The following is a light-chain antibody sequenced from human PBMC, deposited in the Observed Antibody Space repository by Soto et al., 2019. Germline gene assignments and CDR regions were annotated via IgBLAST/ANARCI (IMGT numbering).Light chain of an antibody. CDR3: SSYAGSNSYV. CDR2: EVS. CDR1: SSDVGGYNY. V-gene: IGLV2-8*01. J-gene: IGLJ1*01. Sequence: QSVLTQPPSASGSPGQSVTISCTGTSSDVGGYNYVSWYQQHPGKAPKLMIYEVSKRPSGVPDRFSGSKSGNTASLTVSGLQAEDEADYYCSSYAGSNSYVFGTGTKAT.